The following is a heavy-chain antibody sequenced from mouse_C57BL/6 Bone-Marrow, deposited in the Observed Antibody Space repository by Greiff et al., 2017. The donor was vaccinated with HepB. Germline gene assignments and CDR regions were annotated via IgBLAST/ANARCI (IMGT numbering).Heavy chain of an antibody. CDR1: GYAFTNYL. D-gene: IGHD2-13*01. CDR3: ARIYYGAWFAY. V-gene: IGHV1-54*01. CDR2: INPGSGGT. Sequence: QVQLQQSGAELVRPGTSVKVSCKASGYAFTNYLIEWVKQRPGQGLEWIGVINPGSGGTNYNEKFKGKATLTADKSSSTAYMQLSSLTSEDSAVYFCARIYYGAWFAYWGQGTLVTVSA. J-gene: IGHJ3*01.